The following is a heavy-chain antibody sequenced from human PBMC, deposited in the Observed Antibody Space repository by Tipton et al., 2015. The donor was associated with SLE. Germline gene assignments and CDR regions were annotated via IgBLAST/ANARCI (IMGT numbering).Heavy chain of an antibody. J-gene: IGHJ3*02. CDR3: ARDAGITMIVPYALGI. D-gene: IGHD3-22*01. Sequence: QVQLVQSGPEVKKPGASVKVSCKASGYTFTGYYMHWVRQAPGQGLEWMGWINPNSGGTNYAQKFQGRVTMTRDTSISTAYMELSRLRSDDTAVYYCARDAGITMIVPYALGIWGQGTMVTVSS. CDR2: INPNSGGT. CDR1: GYTFTGYY. V-gene: IGHV1-2*02.